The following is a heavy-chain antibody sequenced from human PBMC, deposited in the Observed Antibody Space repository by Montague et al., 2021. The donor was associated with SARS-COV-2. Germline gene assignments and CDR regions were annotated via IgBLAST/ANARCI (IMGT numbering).Heavy chain of an antibody. D-gene: IGHD3-3*01. V-gene: IGHV3-30*18. J-gene: IGHJ4*02. CDR3: AKVARSDPVFAVFTPPGY. CDR2: VSYDANNN. Sequence: SLRLSCAASGFSFSNYDMHWVRQAPGKGLEWVAVVSYDANNNYYADSVKGRFTISRDNSKNTLYLHMSSLRPEDAAVYYCAKVARSDPVFAVFTPPGYWGQGTLVTVSS. CDR1: GFSFSNYD.